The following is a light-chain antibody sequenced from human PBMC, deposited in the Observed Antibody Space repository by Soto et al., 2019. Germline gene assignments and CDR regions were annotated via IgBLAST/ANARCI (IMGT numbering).Light chain of an antibody. CDR1: RSVSVY. Sequence: VLAQSPATRCLSAGERAAFGWRVSRSVSVYLDWYQQKPGQAPRLLISDASNRATGIPARFSGSGSGTQFPHSISSPQPVDLALYYCQQYNNWPPITFGQGTRLEI. V-gene: IGKV3-11*01. CDR2: DAS. CDR3: QQYNNWPPIT. J-gene: IGKJ5*01.